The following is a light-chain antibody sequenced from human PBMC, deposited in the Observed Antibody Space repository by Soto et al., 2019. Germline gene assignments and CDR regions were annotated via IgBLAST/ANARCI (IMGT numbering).Light chain of an antibody. J-gene: IGLJ2*01. CDR1: SGHSSDA. Sequence: QPVLTQSPSAFASLGASVKLTCTLSSGHSSDAIAWHQQQPEKGPRFLMNLNSDGSHTKGDGIPDRFSGSSSGAERYLTISSLQSEDEADYYCQTWGTGIVIFGGGTQLTVL. CDR2: LNSDGSH. V-gene: IGLV4-69*01. CDR3: QTWGTGIVI.